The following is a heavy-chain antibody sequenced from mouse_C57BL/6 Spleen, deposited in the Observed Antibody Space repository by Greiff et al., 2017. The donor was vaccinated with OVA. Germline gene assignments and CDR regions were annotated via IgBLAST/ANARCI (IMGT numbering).Heavy chain of an antibody. J-gene: IGHJ1*03. CDR3: TYSNYRYFDV. V-gene: IGHV14-4*01. CDR1: GFNIKDDY. CDR2: IDPENGDT. D-gene: IGHD2-5*01. Sequence: VQLVESGAELVRPGASVKLSCTASGFNIKDDYMHWVKQRPEQGLEWIGWIDPENGDTEYASKFQGKATITADTSSNTAYLQLSSLTSEDTAVYYCTYSNYRYFDVWGTGTTVTVSS.